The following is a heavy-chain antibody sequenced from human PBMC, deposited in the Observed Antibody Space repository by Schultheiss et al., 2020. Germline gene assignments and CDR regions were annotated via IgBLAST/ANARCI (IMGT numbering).Heavy chain of an antibody. J-gene: IGHJ6*02. Sequence: SETLSLTCTVSGGSISSGDYYWSWIRQPPGKGLEWIGYIYYSGSTYYNPSLKSRVTISVDTSKNQFSLKLSSVTAADTAVYYCARDGPQWLGGVDWGQGTTVNVYS. CDR2: IYYSGST. CDR1: GGSISSGDYY. D-gene: IGHD6-19*01. V-gene: IGHV4-30-4*01. CDR3: ARDGPQWLGGVD.